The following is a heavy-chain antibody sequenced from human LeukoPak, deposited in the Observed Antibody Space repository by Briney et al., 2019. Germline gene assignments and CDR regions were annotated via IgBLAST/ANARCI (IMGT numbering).Heavy chain of an antibody. CDR1: GFTFSSYW. V-gene: IGHV3-7*01. D-gene: IGHD6-13*01. J-gene: IGHJ5*02. CDR3: AREGHDPLYSSSWYRWFDP. Sequence: GGSLRLSCAASGFTFSSYWMSWVRQAPGKGLEWVANIKQDGSEKYYVDSVKGRFTISRDNAKNSLYLQMNSLRAEDTAVYYCAREGHDPLYSSSWYRWFDPWGQGTLVTVSS. CDR2: IKQDGSEK.